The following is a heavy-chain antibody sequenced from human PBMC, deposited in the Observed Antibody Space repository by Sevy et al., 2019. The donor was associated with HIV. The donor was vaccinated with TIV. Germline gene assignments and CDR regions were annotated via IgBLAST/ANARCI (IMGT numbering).Heavy chain of an antibody. CDR1: GGSFSGYY. D-gene: IGHD5-18*01. V-gene: IGHV4-34*01. Sequence: SDTLSLTCAVYGGSFSGYYWSWIRQPPGKGLEWIGEINHSGSTNYNPSLKSRVTISVDTSKNQFSLKLSSVTAADTAVYYCARGEDTADRPRNWFDPWGQGTLVTVSS. CDR3: ARGEDTADRPRNWFDP. CDR2: INHSGST. J-gene: IGHJ5*02.